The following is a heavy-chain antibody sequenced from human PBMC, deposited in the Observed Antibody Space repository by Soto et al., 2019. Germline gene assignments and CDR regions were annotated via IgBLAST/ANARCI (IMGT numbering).Heavy chain of an antibody. J-gene: IGHJ5*02. CDR2: IYHSGST. V-gene: IGHV4-4*02. CDR1: CGSISSSNW. CDR3: ASLGYCSSTSCYTDWFDP. Sequence: SETLSLTCGFSCGSISSSNWCGWVRQPPGKGLEWIGEIYHSGSTNYNPSLKSRVTISVDKSKNQFSLKLSSVTAADTAVYYCASLGYCSSTSCYTDWFDPWGQGTLVTVSS. D-gene: IGHD2-2*02.